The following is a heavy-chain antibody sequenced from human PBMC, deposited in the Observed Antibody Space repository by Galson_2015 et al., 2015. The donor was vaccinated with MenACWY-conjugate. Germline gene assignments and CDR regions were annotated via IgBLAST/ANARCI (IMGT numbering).Heavy chain of an antibody. CDR1: GSNFNGNG. CDR2: IWHDGSKT. CDR3: ARDSRYNYYLPCFGDY. Sequence: SLRLSCAASGSNFNGNGMHWVRQAAGKGLEWVAIIWHDGSKTYYADSVKGRFTISRDNSKNTLYLQMNSLRAEDTAVYYRARDSRYNYYLPCFGDYWGQGTLVTVSS. V-gene: IGHV3-33*01. D-gene: IGHD5-18*01. J-gene: IGHJ4*02.